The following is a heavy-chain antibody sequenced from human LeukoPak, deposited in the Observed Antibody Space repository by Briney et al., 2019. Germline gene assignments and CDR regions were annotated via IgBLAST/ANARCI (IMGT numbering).Heavy chain of an antibody. CDR3: AKAGSIWGSYREYFDY. Sequence: PGGSLRLSCAASGFTFDDYAMSWVRQAPGKGLEWVSAISGSGGSTYYADSVKGRFTISRDNSKNTLYLQMNSLRAEDTAVYYCAKAGSIWGSYREYFDYWGQGTLVTVSS. J-gene: IGHJ4*02. CDR1: GFTFDDYA. D-gene: IGHD3-16*02. CDR2: ISGSGGST. V-gene: IGHV3-23*01.